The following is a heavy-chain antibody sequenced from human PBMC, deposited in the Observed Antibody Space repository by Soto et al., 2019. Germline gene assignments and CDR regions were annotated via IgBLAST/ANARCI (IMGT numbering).Heavy chain of an antibody. J-gene: IGHJ5*02. D-gene: IGHD5-12*01. V-gene: IGHV4-59*01. CDR1: GGSISSYY. CDR3: ARDGGYSGYETYNWFDP. CDR2: IYYSGST. Sequence: SETLSLTCTVSGGSISSYYWSWIRQPPGKGLEWIGYIYYSGSTNYNPSLKSRVTISVDTSKNQFSLKLSSVTAADTAVYYCARDGGYSGYETYNWFDPWGQGTLVTVSS.